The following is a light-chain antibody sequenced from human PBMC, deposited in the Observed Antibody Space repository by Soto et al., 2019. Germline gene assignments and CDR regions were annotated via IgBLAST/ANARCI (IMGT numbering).Light chain of an antibody. CDR1: QSISSW. CDR3: QQYNSFQT. V-gene: IGKV1-5*03. Sequence: DIQMTQSPSTLSASVGDRVTITCRASQSISSWLAWYQQKPGKAPKLLIYKASSLESGFPSRFSGSGSGTEFTLTFRSLQPDDFAPYYCQQYNSFQTFGQGTKVEIK. J-gene: IGKJ1*01. CDR2: KAS.